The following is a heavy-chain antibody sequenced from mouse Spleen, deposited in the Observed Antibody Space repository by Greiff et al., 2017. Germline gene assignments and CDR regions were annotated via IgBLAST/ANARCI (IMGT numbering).Heavy chain of an antibody. V-gene: IGHV14-1*01. Sequence: EVKLVESGAELVRPGASVKLSCTASGFNIKDYYMHWVKQRPEQGLEWIGRIDPEDGDTEYAPKFQGKATMTADTSSNTAYLQLSSLTSEDTAVYYCTTPRSNYLTWFAYWGQGTLVTVSA. D-gene: IGHD2-5*01. J-gene: IGHJ3*01. CDR3: TTPRSNYLTWFAY. CDR2: IDPEDGDT. CDR1: GFNIKDYY.